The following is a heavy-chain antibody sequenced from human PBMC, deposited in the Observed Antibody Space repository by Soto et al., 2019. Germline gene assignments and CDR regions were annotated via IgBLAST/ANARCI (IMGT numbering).Heavy chain of an antibody. CDR1: GFTFSSYA. Sequence: EVQLLESGGGLVQPGGSLRLSCAASGFTFSSYAMSWVRQAPGKGLEWVSAISGSGGSTYYADSVKGRFTISRDNSKNTLYLQMNRLRAEDTAVYYCAKSTTPMQNPFDYWGQGTLVTVSS. V-gene: IGHV3-23*01. CDR2: ISGSGGST. D-gene: IGHD1-26*01. CDR3: AKSTTPMQNPFDY. J-gene: IGHJ4*02.